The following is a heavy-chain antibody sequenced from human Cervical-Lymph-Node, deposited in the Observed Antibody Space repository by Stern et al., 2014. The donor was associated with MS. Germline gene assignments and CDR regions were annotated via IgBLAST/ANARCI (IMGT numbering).Heavy chain of an antibody. CDR3: ASPVTLTVGAMDV. CDR1: GGTFSTYP. CDR2: IIPVFGTA. Sequence: QVQLVQSGAEVKKPGSSVKVSCKASGGTFSTYPIIWVRQAPGQGLEWMGGIIPVFGTANYAQKFQGRVTITAADSSSTAYMELSSLRSGDTAVYYCASPVTLTVGAMDVWGQGTTITVSS. D-gene: IGHD4-17*01. J-gene: IGHJ6*02. V-gene: IGHV1-69*01.